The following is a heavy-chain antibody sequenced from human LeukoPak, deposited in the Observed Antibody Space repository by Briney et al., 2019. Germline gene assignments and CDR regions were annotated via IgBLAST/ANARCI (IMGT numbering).Heavy chain of an antibody. CDR3: ARHMLGGKRSFDS. CDR2: INDSGST. J-gene: IGHJ4*02. D-gene: IGHD4-23*01. V-gene: IGHV4-34*01. CDR1: GGSISSYF. Sequence: SETLSLTCTVSGGSISSYFWSWIRQPPGKGLEWIGEINDSGSTNYNPSLKSRATISADTSKNQFSLNLSSVTAADTAVYYCARHMLGGKRSFDSWGQGTLVTVSS.